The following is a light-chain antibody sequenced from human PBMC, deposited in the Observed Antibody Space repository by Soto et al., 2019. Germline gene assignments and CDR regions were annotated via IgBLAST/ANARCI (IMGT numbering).Light chain of an antibody. V-gene: IGKV1-39*01. Sequence: DIQMTQSTYSLSASVGDRVTITCRASQSISSYLNWYQQKQGKAPKLLIYAAASLQGGVPSRFSGNGAGTDFTLTISSLQPEDFAIYYCPQSYSTPRYTFGQGKTLAIK. CDR1: QSISSY. CDR2: AAA. CDR3: PQSYSTPRYT. J-gene: IGKJ2*01.